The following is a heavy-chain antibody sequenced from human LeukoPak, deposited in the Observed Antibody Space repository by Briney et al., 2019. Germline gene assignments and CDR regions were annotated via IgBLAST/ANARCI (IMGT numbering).Heavy chain of an antibody. V-gene: IGHV1-2*06. D-gene: IGHD2-15*01. Sequence: ASVKVSCKASGYTFTGYYMHWVRQAPGQGLEWMGRINPNSGGTNYAQKFQGRVTMTRGTSISTAYMELSSLRFDDTAVYYCATPPECSSGSCLNYWGQGTLVTVSS. CDR1: GYTFTGYY. CDR3: ATPPECSSGSCLNY. CDR2: INPNSGGT. J-gene: IGHJ4*02.